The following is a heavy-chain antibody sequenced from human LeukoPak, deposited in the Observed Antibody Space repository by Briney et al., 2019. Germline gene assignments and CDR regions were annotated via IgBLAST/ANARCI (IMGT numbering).Heavy chain of an antibody. V-gene: IGHV5-51*01. CDR1: GYSFTSYW. Sequence: GESLKISCKGSGYSFTSYWIGWVRQMPGKGLEWMGIIYPGDPDTRYSPSFQGHVTISADKSISTAYLQWSSLKASDTAMYYCARLARIAVAGTLIWGAFHIWGRGTMVTVSS. CDR3: ARLARIAVAGTLIWGAFHI. J-gene: IGHJ3*02. CDR2: IYPGDPDT. D-gene: IGHD6-19*01.